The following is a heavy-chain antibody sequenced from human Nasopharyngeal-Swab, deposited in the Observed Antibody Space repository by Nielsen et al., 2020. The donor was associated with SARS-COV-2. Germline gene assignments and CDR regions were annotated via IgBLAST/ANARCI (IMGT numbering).Heavy chain of an antibody. D-gene: IGHD6-13*01. CDR3: AKDTSSSWYVGWFDP. Sequence: GGSLRLSCAGSGFTFDDYAMHWVRQAPGKGLEWVSGISWNSGSIGYADSVKGRFTISRDNAKNSLYLQMNSLRAEDTALYYCAKDTSSSWYVGWFDPWGQGTLVTVSS. CDR1: GFTFDDYA. J-gene: IGHJ5*02. CDR2: ISWNSGSI. V-gene: IGHV3-9*01.